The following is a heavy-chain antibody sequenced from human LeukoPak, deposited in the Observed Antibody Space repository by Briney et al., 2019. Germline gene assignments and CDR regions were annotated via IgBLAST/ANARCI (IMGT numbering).Heavy chain of an antibody. CDR3: ARTQWLAPHFDY. CDR2: IYHSGST. D-gene: IGHD6-19*01. V-gene: IGHV4-34*01. J-gene: IGHJ4*02. Sequence: SETLSLTCAVYGGSFSGYYWSWIRQPPGKGLEWIGEIYHSGSTNYNPSLKSRVTISVDKSKNQFSLKLSSVTAADTAVYYCARTQWLAPHFDYWGQGTLVTVSS. CDR1: GGSFSGYY.